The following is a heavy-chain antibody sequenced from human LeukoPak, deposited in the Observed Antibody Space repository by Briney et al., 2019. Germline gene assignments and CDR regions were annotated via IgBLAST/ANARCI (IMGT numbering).Heavy chain of an antibody. Sequence: GGSLRLSCAASGFTFSSYWMSWVRQAPGKGLEWVANIKQDGSEKYYVDSVKGRFTISRDNAKNSLYLQMNSLRAEDTAVYYCARENPVAGTINWFDPWGQGTLVTVSS. CDR2: IKQDGSEK. D-gene: IGHD6-19*01. CDR3: ARENPVAGTINWFDP. CDR1: GFTFSSYW. J-gene: IGHJ5*02. V-gene: IGHV3-7*01.